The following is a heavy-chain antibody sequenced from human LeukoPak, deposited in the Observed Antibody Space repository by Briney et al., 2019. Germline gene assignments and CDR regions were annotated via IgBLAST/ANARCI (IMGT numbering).Heavy chain of an antibody. J-gene: IGHJ4*02. CDR3: AKFHITMVRGVIYPPDY. Sequence: GGSLRLSCAASGFTFNFYAMSWVRQAPGKGLEWVSTISDSGGSTYYADSVKGRFTISRDDSKNTLYLQMNSLGAEDTAVYYCAKFHITMVRGVIYPPDYWGQGTLVTVSS. D-gene: IGHD3-10*01. CDR2: ISDSGGST. CDR1: GFTFNFYA. V-gene: IGHV3-23*01.